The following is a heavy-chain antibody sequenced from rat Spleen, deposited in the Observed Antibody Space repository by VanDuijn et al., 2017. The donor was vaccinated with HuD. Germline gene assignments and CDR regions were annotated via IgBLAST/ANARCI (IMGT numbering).Heavy chain of an antibody. D-gene: IGHD1-4*01. V-gene: IGHV5-19*01. CDR2: ISPSGATT. CDR1: GFTLSDYV. J-gene: IGHJ3*01. Sequence: EVQLVESDGGLVQPGRSLKLSCVASGFTLSDYVMHWIRQAPTKGLEWVTSISPSGATTNYRDSVKGRFTISRDNARGTLYLQMDSLRSEDTATYYCARVGTRVSRFAYWGQGTLVTVSS. CDR3: ARVGTRVSRFAY.